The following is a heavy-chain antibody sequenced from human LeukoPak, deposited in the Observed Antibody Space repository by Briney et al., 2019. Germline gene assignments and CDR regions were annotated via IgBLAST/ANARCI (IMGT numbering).Heavy chain of an antibody. CDR3: ARPSRDSALDI. CDR2: IYYSGST. Sequence: NPSETLSLTCTASGGSISSYYWSWIRQPPGKGLEWVGYIYYSGSTNYNPSLKSRVTISVDTSKNQFSLKLSSVTAADTAVYYCARPSRDSALDIWGQGTMVTVSS. D-gene: IGHD2-15*01. V-gene: IGHV4-59*08. CDR1: GGSISSYY. J-gene: IGHJ3*02.